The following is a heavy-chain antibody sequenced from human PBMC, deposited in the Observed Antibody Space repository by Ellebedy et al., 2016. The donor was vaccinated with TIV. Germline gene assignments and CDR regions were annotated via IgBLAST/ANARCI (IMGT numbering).Heavy chain of an antibody. V-gene: IGHV3-15*01. J-gene: IGHJ6*02. Sequence: GESLKISCAASGFTFSNAWMSWVRQAPGKGLEWVVRIKSKTNGGTTDYAAPVKGRFTIPRDDSKNTLYLQMNSLKTEDTAVYYCTTDPFIAAADPDYYGMDVWGQGTTVTVSS. D-gene: IGHD6-13*01. CDR3: TTDPFIAAADPDYYGMDV. CDR1: GFTFSNAW. CDR2: IKSKTNGGTT.